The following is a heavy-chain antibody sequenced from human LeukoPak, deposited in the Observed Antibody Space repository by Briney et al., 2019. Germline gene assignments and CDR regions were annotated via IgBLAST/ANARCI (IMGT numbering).Heavy chain of an antibody. CDR2: IYSGGST. Sequence: GGSLRLSCAASGFTVSSNYMSWVRQAPGKGLEWVSVIYSGGSTYYADSVKGRFTISIDNSKNTLYLQMNSLRAEDTAVYYCVTLSGLGYCSSTSCPPLFYGMDVWGQGTTVTVSS. J-gene: IGHJ6*02. V-gene: IGHV3-53*01. D-gene: IGHD2-2*01. CDR1: GFTVSSNY. CDR3: VTLSGLGYCSSTSCPPLFYGMDV.